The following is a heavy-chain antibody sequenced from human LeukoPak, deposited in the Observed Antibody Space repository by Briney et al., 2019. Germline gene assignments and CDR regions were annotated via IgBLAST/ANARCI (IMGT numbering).Heavy chain of an antibody. CDR3: ARRIMITFGGVIAQDY. J-gene: IGHJ4*02. CDR2: IYYSGST. CDR1: GGSISSSSYY. V-gene: IGHV4-39*01. Sequence: PSETLSLTCTVSGGSISSSSYYWGWIRQPPGKGLEWIGRIYYSGSTYYNPSLQRPVTISVDTSKNQFSLKLSSVTAADTAVYYCARRIMITFGGVIAQDYWGQGTLVTVSS. D-gene: IGHD3-16*02.